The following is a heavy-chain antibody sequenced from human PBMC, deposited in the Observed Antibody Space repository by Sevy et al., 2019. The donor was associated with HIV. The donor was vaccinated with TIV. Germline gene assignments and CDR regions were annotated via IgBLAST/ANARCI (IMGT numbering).Heavy chain of an antibody. CDR1: GGTFSSYA. Sequence: ASVKVSCKASGGTFSSYAISWVRQAPGQGLEWMGGIIPIFGTANYAQKFQGRVTITADKSTSTAYMELSSLKSEDTAAYYWAGFRPPPLLPPDDAFDIWGQGTMVTISS. D-gene: IGHD2-21*02. V-gene: IGHV1-69*06. CDR3: AGFRPPPLLPPDDAFDI. J-gene: IGHJ3*02. CDR2: IIPIFGTA.